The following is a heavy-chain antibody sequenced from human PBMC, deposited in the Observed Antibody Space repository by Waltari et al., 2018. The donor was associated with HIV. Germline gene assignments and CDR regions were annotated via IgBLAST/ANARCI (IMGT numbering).Heavy chain of an antibody. V-gene: IGHV3-49*03. D-gene: IGHD3-3*01. J-gene: IGHJ4*02. CDR2: IRSKAYGGTT. CDR3: TRGGDDFWSGIDERRDY. Sequence: EVQLVESGGGLVQPGRSLRLSCTASGFTFGDYAMSWFRQAPGKGLEWVGFIRSKAYGGTTEYAASVKGRFTISRDDSKSIAYLQMNSLKTEDTAVYYCTRGGDDFWSGIDERRDYWGQGTLVTVSS. CDR1: GFTFGDYA.